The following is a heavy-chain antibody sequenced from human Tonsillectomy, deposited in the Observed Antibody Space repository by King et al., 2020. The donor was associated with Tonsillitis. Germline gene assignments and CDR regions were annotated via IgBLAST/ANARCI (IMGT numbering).Heavy chain of an antibody. V-gene: IGHV3-53*01. Sequence: VQLVESGGGLIQPGGSLRLSCEASGFIVSSNYMSWVRQAPGKGLEWVSVIYSGGNTYYADSVKGRFSISRDNSKNTLYLQMNSLRAEDTAVYYCARDEAAAGIFDYWGQGTLVTVSS. D-gene: IGHD6-13*01. CDR2: IYSGGNT. CDR3: ARDEAAAGIFDY. J-gene: IGHJ4*02. CDR1: GFIVSSNY.